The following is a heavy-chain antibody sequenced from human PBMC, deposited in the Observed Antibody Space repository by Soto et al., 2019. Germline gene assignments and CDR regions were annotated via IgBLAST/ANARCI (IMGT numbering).Heavy chain of an antibody. CDR2: INRDGSKK. CDR3: ARDVSPGSSSLYLDAFDI. V-gene: IGHV3-7*05. CDR1: GFTLSAYW. J-gene: IGHJ3*02. D-gene: IGHD6-13*01. Sequence: VQLEESGGDLVQPGGSLRLSCAASGFTLSAYWMTWVRLAPGKGLEWVANINRDGSKKSYLDSVRGRFTISRDNVGNSLYLHMDSLRADDTALYYCARDVSPGSSSLYLDAFDIWGQGTMVTVSS.